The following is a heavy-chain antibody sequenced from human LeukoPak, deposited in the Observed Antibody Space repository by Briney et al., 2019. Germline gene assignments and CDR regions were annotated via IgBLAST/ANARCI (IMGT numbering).Heavy chain of an antibody. Sequence: KTGGSLRLSCAAAGFTFRSYSMNWVRQAPGKGLESVSSISTTSGHIYYADSLKGRFTISKDNARNSLSLQVNGLRADDTGIYYCARGSMIAQRLDAFDIWGQGTEVTVSS. V-gene: IGHV3-21*01. CDR3: ARGSMIAQRLDAFDI. D-gene: IGHD2-21*01. CDR1: GFTFRSYS. CDR2: ISTTSGHI. J-gene: IGHJ3*02.